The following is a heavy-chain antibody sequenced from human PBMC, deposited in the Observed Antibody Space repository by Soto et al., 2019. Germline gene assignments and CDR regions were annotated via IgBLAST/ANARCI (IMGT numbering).Heavy chain of an antibody. CDR3: AKDWPGTSSVTSDF. Sequence: EVHLLESGGTLVQPGGSLRLSCAASGFDFSTYAMTWVRQAPGKGLEWVSGIINSGATTYYADSVKGRFTISRDNSRNTLYLQMNSLRFDDTAMYYCAKDWPGTSSVTSDFWGQGTLVTVSS. CDR2: IINSGATT. CDR1: GFDFSTYA. D-gene: IGHD4-17*01. J-gene: IGHJ4*02. V-gene: IGHV3-23*01.